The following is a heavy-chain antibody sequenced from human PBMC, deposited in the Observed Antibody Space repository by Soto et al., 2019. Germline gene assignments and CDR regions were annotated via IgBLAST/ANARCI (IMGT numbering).Heavy chain of an antibody. CDR2: IHTSGQAT. Sequence: WGSLRLSCSVSGIVFKSHAMHWVRQPPGKGLEYVSSIHTSGQATFYADAVKGRFTVSRDNSKNTLDLELTSLKHEDTAVYYCVKGRSKNCNITTCGLWMEDWGQGTTVSVSS. CDR3: VKGRSKNCNITTCGLWMED. V-gene: IGHV3-64D*06. CDR1: GIVFKSHA. D-gene: IGHD3-22*01. J-gene: IGHJ6*02.